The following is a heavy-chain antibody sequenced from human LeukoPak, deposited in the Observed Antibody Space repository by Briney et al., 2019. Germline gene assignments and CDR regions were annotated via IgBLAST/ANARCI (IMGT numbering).Heavy chain of an antibody. D-gene: IGHD1-26*01. CDR1: GGSISSSSYY. J-gene: IGHJ4*02. Sequence: SETLSLTCTVSGGSISSSSYYWGWIRQPPGKGLEWIGSIYYSGSTNYNPSLKSRVTISVDTSKTQFSLRLSSVTAADTAVYYCARALYSGSYVYDYWGQGTLVTVSS. V-gene: IGHV4-39*07. CDR3: ARALYSGSYVYDY. CDR2: IYYSGST.